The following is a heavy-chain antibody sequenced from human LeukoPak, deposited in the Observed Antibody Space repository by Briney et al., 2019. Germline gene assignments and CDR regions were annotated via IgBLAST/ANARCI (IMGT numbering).Heavy chain of an antibody. CDR2: IRYDGSNK. Sequence: GGSLRLSCAASGFTFSSYGMHWVRQAPGKGLEWVAFIRYDGSNKYYADSVKGRFTISRDNSKNTLYLQMNSLRAEDTAVYYAMVVPAAMDWFDPWGQGTLVTVSS. CDR1: GFTFSSYG. V-gene: IGHV3-30*02. D-gene: IGHD2-2*01. CDR3: MVVPAAMDWFDP. J-gene: IGHJ5*02.